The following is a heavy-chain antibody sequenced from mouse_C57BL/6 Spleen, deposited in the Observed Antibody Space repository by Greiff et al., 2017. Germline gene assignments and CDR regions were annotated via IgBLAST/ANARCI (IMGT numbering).Heavy chain of an antibody. J-gene: IGHJ4*01. V-gene: IGHV2-6*01. CDR1: GFSLTSYG. Sequence: VMLVESGPGLVAPSQSLSITCTVSGFSLTSYGVDWVRQSPGKGLEWLGVIWGVGSTNYNSALKSRLSLSKDNSKSQVFLKMNSLQTDDTAMYYCARWYGKGYAMDYWGQGTSVTVSS. D-gene: IGHD2-10*02. CDR3: ARWYGKGYAMDY. CDR2: IWGVGST.